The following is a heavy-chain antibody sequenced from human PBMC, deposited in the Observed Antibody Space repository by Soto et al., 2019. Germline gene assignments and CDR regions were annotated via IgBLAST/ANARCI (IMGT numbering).Heavy chain of an antibody. CDR3: ARPPGYISDWYYFDL. J-gene: IGHJ4*02. CDR2: INPQSGAT. CDR1: GYIFSAHY. V-gene: IGHV1-2*02. D-gene: IGHD6-19*01. Sequence: GASVKVSCKASGYIFSAHYIHWVRQAPGQGFEWLGRINPQSGATNYAQKFQGRVTMTWDTSVSTAYMELSSLMSEDTAVYYCARPPGYISDWYYFDLWGQGTLVTVSS.